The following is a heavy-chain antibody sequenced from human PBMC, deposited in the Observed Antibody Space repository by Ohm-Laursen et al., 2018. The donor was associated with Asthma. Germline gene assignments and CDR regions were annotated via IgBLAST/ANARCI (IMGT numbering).Heavy chain of an antibody. Sequence: TLSLTCTVSGGSINTDYYWTWIRQPPGKGLEWIGFIYHSGSTYFNPSLQSRASISRDTSRNQFSLHLTSVTAADTAVYFCCRSVYFRGRGSGYLDLWGRGTLVTVSS. CDR3: CRSVYFRGRGSGYLDL. V-gene: IGHV4-30-4*01. CDR2: IYHSGST. CDR1: GGSINTDYY. D-gene: IGHD1-26*01. J-gene: IGHJ2*01.